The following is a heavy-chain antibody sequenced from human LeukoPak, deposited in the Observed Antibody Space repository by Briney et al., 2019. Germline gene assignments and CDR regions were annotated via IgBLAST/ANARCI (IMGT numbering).Heavy chain of an antibody. D-gene: IGHD2-15*01. J-gene: IGHJ4*02. Sequence: PGGSLRLSCAASGFTFSSYWMTWVRQAPGKGLEWVANIKRDGSKKDYVDSVKGRFTIFMDNAKDSLYLQMNSLRVEDTAVYYCARGVGDNGILGYWGRGTMVAVSS. CDR2: IKRDGSKK. V-gene: IGHV3-7*01. CDR3: ARGVGDNGILGY. CDR1: GFTFSSYW.